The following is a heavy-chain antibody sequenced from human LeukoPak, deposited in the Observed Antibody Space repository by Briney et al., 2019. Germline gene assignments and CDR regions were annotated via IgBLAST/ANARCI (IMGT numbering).Heavy chain of an antibody. CDR3: ARGADQEFDF. Sequence: ASVTVSCKSSGHTLNNHFIHWVRQAPGQGLEWMGMINPRDGSTRTLQRFRGRLTMTRDTSTSTLYMGLSSLRSEDTATYFCARGADQEFDFWGQGTLVTVSS. J-gene: IGHJ4*02. CDR2: INPRDGST. CDR1: GHTLNNHF. V-gene: IGHV1-46*02.